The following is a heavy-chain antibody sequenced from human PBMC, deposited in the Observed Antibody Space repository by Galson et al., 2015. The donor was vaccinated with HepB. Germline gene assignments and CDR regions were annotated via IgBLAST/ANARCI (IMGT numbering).Heavy chain of an antibody. D-gene: IGHD6-13*01. CDR1: GFTFSSYS. V-gene: IGHV3-48*04. CDR2: ISSSSTTI. Sequence: SLRLSCAASGFTFSSYSMNWVRQAPGKGLEWVSFISSSSTTIYYADSVKGRFTISRDDAKNSLYLQMNSLRAEDTAVYYCARDLTGYSSTWRRYWFFDLWGRGTLATVSS. CDR3: ARDLTGYSSTWRRYWFFDL. J-gene: IGHJ2*01.